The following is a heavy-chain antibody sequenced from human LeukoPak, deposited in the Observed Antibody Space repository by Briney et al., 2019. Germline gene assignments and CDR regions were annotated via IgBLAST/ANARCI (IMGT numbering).Heavy chain of an antibody. J-gene: IGHJ4*02. CDR3: ARVGGSGSYYLKT. V-gene: IGHV4-34*01. D-gene: IGHD3-10*01. Sequence: PSETLSLTCAVYGGSFSGYYWSWIRQPPGKGLEWIGEINHSGSTNYNPSLKSRVTISVDTSKNQFSLKLSSVTAADTAVYYCARVGGSGSYYLKTWGQGTLVTVSS. CDR1: GGSFSGYY. CDR2: INHSGST.